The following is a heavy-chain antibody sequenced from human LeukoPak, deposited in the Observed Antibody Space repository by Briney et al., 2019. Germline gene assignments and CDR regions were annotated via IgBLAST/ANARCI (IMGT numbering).Heavy chain of an antibody. Sequence: ASVKVSFKASGYTFTSYGISWVRQAPGQGLEWMVWISAYNGNTNYAQKLQGRVTMTTDTSTSTAYMELRSLRSDHTAVYYCARDTEDIVVVPAAVNWFDPWGQGTLVTVSS. CDR1: GYTFTSYG. V-gene: IGHV1-18*04. CDR3: ARDTEDIVVVPAAVNWFDP. D-gene: IGHD2-2*01. J-gene: IGHJ5*02. CDR2: ISAYNGNT.